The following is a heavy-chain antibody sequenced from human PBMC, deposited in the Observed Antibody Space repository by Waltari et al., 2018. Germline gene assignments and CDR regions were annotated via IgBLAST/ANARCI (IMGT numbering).Heavy chain of an antibody. V-gene: IGHV4-34*09. D-gene: IGHD6-19*01. Sequence: QVQLQESGQGLVKPSQTLSLTCTVSGGSFSGSYWSWITPPPGKGLEWIGEINHSGSTNYNPSLKSRVTISVDTSKNQFSLKLSSVTAADTAVYYCARGPIAVASEYFQHWGQGTLVTVSS. J-gene: IGHJ1*01. CDR3: ARGPIAVASEYFQH. CDR2: INHSGST. CDR1: GGSFSGSY.